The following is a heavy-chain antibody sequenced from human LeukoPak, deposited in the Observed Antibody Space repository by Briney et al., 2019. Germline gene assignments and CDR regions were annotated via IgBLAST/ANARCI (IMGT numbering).Heavy chain of an antibody. CDR2: ISSDGSNK. Sequence: GGSLRLSCAASGFTFSSYGMYWVRQAPGKGLEWVAVISSDGSNKYYADSVKGRFTISRDNSRNTLSLQMNSLRAEDTALYYCARGFVLGAAKNYFDYWGQGALVTVSS. V-gene: IGHV3-30*03. D-gene: IGHD2-21*02. CDR3: ARGFVLGAAKNYFDY. CDR1: GFTFSSYG. J-gene: IGHJ4*02.